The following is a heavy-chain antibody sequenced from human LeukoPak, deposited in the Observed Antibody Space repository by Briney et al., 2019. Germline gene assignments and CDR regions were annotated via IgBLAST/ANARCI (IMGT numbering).Heavy chain of an antibody. V-gene: IGHV3-11*01. CDR1: GFTFSDYY. CDR2: ISSGGYTI. CDR3: ARALVQSSSYDAFDI. J-gene: IGHJ3*02. D-gene: IGHD6-6*01. Sequence: GGSLRLSCVASGFTFSDYYMSWIRRTPGKGLEWVSYISSGGYTIYYTDSVKGRFTISRDNAKDSLYLQMNSLRAEDTAMYYCARALVQSSSYDAFDIWGQGTTVTVSS.